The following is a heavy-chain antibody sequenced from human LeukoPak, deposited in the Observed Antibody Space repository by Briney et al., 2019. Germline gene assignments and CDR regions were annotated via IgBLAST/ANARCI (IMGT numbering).Heavy chain of an antibody. Sequence: GGSLRLSCVASGFSFSGYDMNWVRQAPGKGLEWVSSISSSSTYLYYADSVKGRFTISRDNAKNSLYLQMNSLRAEDTAVYYCARGWQYLVYRGQGTVVTVSS. CDR2: ISSSSTYL. J-gene: IGHJ4*02. CDR3: ARGWQYLVY. V-gene: IGHV3-21*01. D-gene: IGHD2-2*01. CDR1: GFSFSGYD.